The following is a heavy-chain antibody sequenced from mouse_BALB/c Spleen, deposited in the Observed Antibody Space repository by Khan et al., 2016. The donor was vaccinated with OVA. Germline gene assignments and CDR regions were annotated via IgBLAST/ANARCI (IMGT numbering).Heavy chain of an antibody. CDR2: IGSGGST. Sequence: EVELVESGGGLVKPGGSLKLSCAASGFTFSNYAMSWVRQTPEKRLEWVASIGSGGSTYYPDSVKGRFTISRDNARNILYLQMSSLRSEDTAMYYCARVYGSSGVDYWGQGTTLTVSS. V-gene: IGHV5-6-5*01. CDR1: GFTFSNYA. J-gene: IGHJ2*01. CDR3: ARVYGSSGVDY. D-gene: IGHD1-1*01.